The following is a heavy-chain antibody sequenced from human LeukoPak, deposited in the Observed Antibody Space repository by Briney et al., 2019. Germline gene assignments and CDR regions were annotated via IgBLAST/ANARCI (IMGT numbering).Heavy chain of an antibody. CDR2: IYYSGNT. CDR3: ARGYSPLGE. D-gene: IGHD3-16*01. Sequence: PSDTLSLTCAVYGGSFSGYYWSWIRQPPGKGLEWIGYIYYSGNTNYNPSLKSRVTISVDTSKNQLSLKLTSVTAADTAVYYYARGYSPLGEWGQGTQVTVSS. V-gene: IGHV4-59*01. J-gene: IGHJ4*02. CDR1: GGSFSGYY.